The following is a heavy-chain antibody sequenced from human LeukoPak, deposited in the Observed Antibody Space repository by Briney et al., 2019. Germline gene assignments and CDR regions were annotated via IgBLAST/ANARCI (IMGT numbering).Heavy chain of an antibody. V-gene: IGHV4-39*02. CDR3: AREQLWFGSPDYYYYYMDV. Sequence: SETLSLTCTVSGGSISSSSYYWGWIRQPPGKGLEWIGSIYYSGSTYYNPSLKSRVTISVDTSKNQFSLQLNSVTPEDTAVYYCAREQLWFGSPDYYYYYMDVWGKGTTVTVSS. CDR1: GGSISSSSYY. CDR2: IYYSGST. J-gene: IGHJ6*03. D-gene: IGHD3-10*01.